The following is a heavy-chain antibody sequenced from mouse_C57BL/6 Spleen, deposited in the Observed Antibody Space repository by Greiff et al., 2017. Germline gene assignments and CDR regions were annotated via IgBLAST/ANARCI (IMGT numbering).Heavy chain of an antibody. CDR2: IYPGDGDT. D-gene: IGHD2-4*01. Sequence: VQLQQSGPELVKPGASVKISCKASGYAFSSSWMNWVKQRPGKGLEWIGRIYPGDGDTNYNGKFKGNATLTADKSSSTAYMQLSSLTSEDSAVYYCAGLELRVGVYDYDVSPFDYWGQGTTLTVSS. J-gene: IGHJ2*01. CDR1: GYAFSSSW. V-gene: IGHV1-82*01. CDR3: AGLELRVGVYDYDVSPFDY.